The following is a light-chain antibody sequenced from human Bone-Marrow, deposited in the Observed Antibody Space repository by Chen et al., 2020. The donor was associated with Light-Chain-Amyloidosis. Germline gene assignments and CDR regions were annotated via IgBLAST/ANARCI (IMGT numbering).Light chain of an antibody. Sequence: DIQMTQSPSTLSASIGDRVTITCRASQSISDSLAWYQQKPGKPPKILIYKASTLASGVPSRFSGRGSGTEFTLTITSLQPDDFATYYCQQYKTYYTFGQGTKLEI. CDR3: QQYKTYYT. V-gene: IGKV1-5*03. CDR1: QSISDS. J-gene: IGKJ2*01. CDR2: KAS.